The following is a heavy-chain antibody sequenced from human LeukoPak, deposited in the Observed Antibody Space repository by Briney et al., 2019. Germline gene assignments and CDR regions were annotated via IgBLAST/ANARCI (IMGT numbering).Heavy chain of an antibody. V-gene: IGHV1-8*02. CDR2: MNPNSGNT. CDR1: GYTFTSYD. CDR3: ARSGYDWYYFDY. J-gene: IGHJ4*02. Sequence: GASVKVSCKASGYTFTSYDINWVRQATGQGLEWMGWMNPNSGNTGYAQKFQGRVTMTRNTSISTAYMELSSLRSEDTAVYYCARSGYDWYYFDYWGQGTLVTVSS. D-gene: IGHD5-12*01.